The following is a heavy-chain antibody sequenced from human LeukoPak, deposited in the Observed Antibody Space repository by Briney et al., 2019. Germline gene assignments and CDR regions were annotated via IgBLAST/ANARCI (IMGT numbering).Heavy chain of an antibody. CDR1: GGSISGNY. CDR3: ARDKSPFGELFIDY. D-gene: IGHD3-10*01. J-gene: IGHJ4*02. CDR2: IYYSGST. V-gene: IGHV4-30-4*01. Sequence: PAETLSLTCTVSGGSISGNYWSWIRQPPGKGLEWIGYIYYSGSTYYNPSLKSRVTISVDTSKNQFSLKLSSVTAADTAVYYCARDKSPFGELFIDYWGQGTLVTVSS.